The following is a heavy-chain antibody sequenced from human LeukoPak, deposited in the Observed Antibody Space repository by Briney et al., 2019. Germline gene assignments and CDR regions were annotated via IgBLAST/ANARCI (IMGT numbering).Heavy chain of an antibody. CDR1: GYTFTSYG. D-gene: IGHD3-3*01. CDR2: ISAYNGNT. CDR3: ARVRITIFGVVIIKGNWFDP. V-gene: IGHV1-18*01. J-gene: IGHJ5*02. Sequence: GASVKVSCKASGYTFTSYGISWVRQAPGQGLEWMGWISAYNGNTNYAQKLQGRVTMTTDTSTSTAYMELRSLRSDDTAVYYCARVRITIFGVVIIKGNWFDPWGQGTLVTDSS.